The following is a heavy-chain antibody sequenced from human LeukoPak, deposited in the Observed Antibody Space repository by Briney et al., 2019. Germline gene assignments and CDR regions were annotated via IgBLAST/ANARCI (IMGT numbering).Heavy chain of an antibody. D-gene: IGHD3-10*01. J-gene: IGHJ6*02. CDR1: GYRFTGFY. CDR2: ISAHNGNT. V-gene: IGHV1-18*04. CDR3: ARFNKGYYVSGRTYYYAIDV. Sequence: GASVKVSCKTSGYRFTGFYIHWVRQAPGQGLEWMGWISAHNGNTNYAHKLQGRVTMTTDTSTSTAYMELRGLRSDDTAVYFCARFNKGYYVSGRTYYYAIDVWGQGTTVTVSS.